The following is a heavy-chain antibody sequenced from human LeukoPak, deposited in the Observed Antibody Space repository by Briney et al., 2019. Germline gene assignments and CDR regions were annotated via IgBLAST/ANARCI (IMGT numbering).Heavy chain of an antibody. CDR1: GYTFTSYA. D-gene: IGHD3-3*01. V-gene: IGHV7-4-1*02. CDR2: INTNTGNP. Sequence: ASVKVSCKASGYTFTSYAMNWVRQAPGQGLEWMGWINTNTGNPTYAQGFTGRFVFSLDTSVSTAYLQISSLKAEDTAVYYCARGGDDFWSGYLDYYYMDVWGKGTTVTVSS. J-gene: IGHJ6*03. CDR3: ARGGDDFWSGYLDYYYMDV.